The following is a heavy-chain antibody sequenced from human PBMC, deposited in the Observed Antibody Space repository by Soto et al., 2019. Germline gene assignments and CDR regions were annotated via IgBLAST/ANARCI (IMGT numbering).Heavy chain of an antibody. D-gene: IGHD4-17*01. CDR3: AIHGYDSGPTDY. CDR1: GGSITTSY. V-gene: IGHV4-59*08. Sequence: SETLSLTCTVSGGSITTSYWSWIRQSPEKGLEWIGYFYYSGVTKYNPSLKSRVAISVDTSKTRFFLSLSSVTAADTAVYYCAIHGYDSGPTDYWCPGPLVTVSS. J-gene: IGHJ4*02. CDR2: FYYSGVT.